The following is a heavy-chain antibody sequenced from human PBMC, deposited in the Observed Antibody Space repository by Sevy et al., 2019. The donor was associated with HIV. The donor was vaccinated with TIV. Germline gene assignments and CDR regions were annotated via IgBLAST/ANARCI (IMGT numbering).Heavy chain of an antibody. CDR1: GFTFSNYG. Sequence: GGSLRLSCAASGFTFSNYGMRWVRQAPGKGLEWVGAIFSDANIKYYVDSVKGRFAISRDNSKNTVYLQMNSLRVEDTAVYSCARESGSNWYFDLWRRGTPVTVSS. CDR3: ARESGSNWYFDL. V-gene: IGHV3-33*01. CDR2: IFSDANIK. D-gene: IGHD1-26*01. J-gene: IGHJ2*01.